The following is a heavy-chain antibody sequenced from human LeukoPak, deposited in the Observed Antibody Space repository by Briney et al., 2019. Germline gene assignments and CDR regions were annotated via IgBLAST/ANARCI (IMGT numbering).Heavy chain of an antibody. Sequence: PSETLSLTCTVSGGSISSYYWSWIRQPPGKGLEWIGYIYYSGTTSYNPSLKSRVTISVDTSKNQFSLKLSSVTAADTAVYYCARKSGRLLASDVWGQGTTVTVSS. D-gene: IGHD2-8*02. CDR2: IYYSGTT. J-gene: IGHJ6*02. CDR1: GGSISSYY. V-gene: IGHV4-59*01. CDR3: ARKSGRLLASDV.